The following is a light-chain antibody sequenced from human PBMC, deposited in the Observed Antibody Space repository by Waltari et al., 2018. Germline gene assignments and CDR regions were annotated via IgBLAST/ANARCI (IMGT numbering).Light chain of an antibody. J-gene: IGLJ2*01. CDR2: KDN. V-gene: IGLV3-25*03. CDR1: ALPNQT. Sequence: SYELTQSPSVSVSPGQTASIPCSGDALPNQTAYWYQQKPGQAPVMVIYKDNERPSGIPERFSASNSGTTVTLTISGVQAEDEAYYYCQSSYSSGSYVVFGGGTKLTVL. CDR3: QSSYSSGSYVV.